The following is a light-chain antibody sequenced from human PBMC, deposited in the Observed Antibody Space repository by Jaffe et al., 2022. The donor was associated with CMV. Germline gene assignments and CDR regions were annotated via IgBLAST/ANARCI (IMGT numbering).Light chain of an antibody. CDR3: QQYGSSPEA. CDR1: QSVSSY. J-gene: IGKJ1*01. V-gene: IGKV3-20*01. CDR2: GAT. Sequence: EIVLTQSPGTLSLSPGERATLSCRASQSVSSYLVWYQQKPGQAPRVLIYGATSRATGIPDRFSGSGSGTDFTLTISRLEPEDFAVYYCQQYGSSPEAFGQGTKVEIK.